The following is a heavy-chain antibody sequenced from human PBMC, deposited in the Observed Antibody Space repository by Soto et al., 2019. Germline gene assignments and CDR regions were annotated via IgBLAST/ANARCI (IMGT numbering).Heavy chain of an antibody. V-gene: IGHV4-61*01. J-gene: IGHJ6*02. CDR1: GGSVRSGNYY. CDR3: ARVRAVYYALDV. CDR2: FYYSGST. Sequence: QVQLQESGPGLVKPSETLSLTCTVSGGSVRSGNYYWSWIRQPPGKGLEWIGYFYYSGSTNSNPYLKSRWTMTVNTSQNRFALELTSVTAADTAVYYCARVRAVYYALDVWGQGTTVTVSS.